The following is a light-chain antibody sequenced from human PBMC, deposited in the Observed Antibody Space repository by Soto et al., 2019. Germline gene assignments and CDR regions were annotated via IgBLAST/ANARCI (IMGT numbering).Light chain of an antibody. CDR1: SSDVGGYNY. J-gene: IGLJ2*01. CDR3: SSYSSSTTLEV. Sequence: QSALTQPASVSGSPGQSITISCTGTSSDVGGYNYVSWYQQHPGKAPQLMIYTVSNRPSGVSNRFSGSKSGNTASLTISGLQAEDEADYYCSSYSSSTTLEVFGGGTKLTVL. V-gene: IGLV2-14*01. CDR2: TVS.